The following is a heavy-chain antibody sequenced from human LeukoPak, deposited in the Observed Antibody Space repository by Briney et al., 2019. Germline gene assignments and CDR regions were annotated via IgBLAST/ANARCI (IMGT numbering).Heavy chain of an antibody. J-gene: IGHJ3*02. CDR1: GFTVSSYW. Sequence: GGSLRLSCAASGFTVSSYWMHWVRQAPGKGLVWVLRIKSDGSSTNYADSVKGRFTISRDNAKNTMYLQMNSLRAEDTAVYYCARVYDSSGYYLIRAFDIWGQGTMVTVSS. CDR3: ARVYDSSGYYLIRAFDI. V-gene: IGHV3-74*01. CDR2: IKSDGSST. D-gene: IGHD3-22*01.